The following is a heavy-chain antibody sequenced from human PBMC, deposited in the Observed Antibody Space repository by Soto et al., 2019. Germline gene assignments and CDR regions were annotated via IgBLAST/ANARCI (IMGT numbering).Heavy chain of an antibody. CDR2: INAGNANT. CDR1: GYTFTNYA. Sequence: ASVKVSCKASGYTFTNYAIHWVRQAPGQRLEWMGWINAGNANTKYSQKFQDRVTITGDTSASTTYMDLNSLRAEDTAVYYCARDYYKYYDSSGYYRSPAYWGQGTLVTVSS. V-gene: IGHV1-3*01. D-gene: IGHD3-22*01. CDR3: ARDYYKYYDSSGYYRSPAY. J-gene: IGHJ4*02.